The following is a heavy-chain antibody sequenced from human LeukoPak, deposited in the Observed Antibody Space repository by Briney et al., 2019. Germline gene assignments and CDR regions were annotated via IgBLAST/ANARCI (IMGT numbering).Heavy chain of an antibody. D-gene: IGHD2-15*01. CDR1: GGSISSSSYY. V-gene: IGHV4-39*07. Sequence: SETLSLTCTVSGGSISSSSYYWGWIRQPPGKGLEWIGEIYHSGSTNYNPSLKSRVTISVDKSKNQFSLKLSSVTAADTAVYYCARVNIVVVVAATSCWFDPWGQGTLVTVSS. CDR2: IYHSGST. J-gene: IGHJ5*02. CDR3: ARVNIVVVVAATSCWFDP.